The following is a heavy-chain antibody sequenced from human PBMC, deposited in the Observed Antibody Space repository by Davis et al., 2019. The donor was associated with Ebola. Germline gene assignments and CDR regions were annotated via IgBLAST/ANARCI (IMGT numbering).Heavy chain of an antibody. J-gene: IGHJ4*02. Sequence: PGGSLRLSCAASGFTFSSYAMSWVRQAPGKGLEWVSVIYSGGSTYYADSVKGRFTISRDNSKNTLYLQMNSLRAEDTAVYYCARDCGSGYFDYWGQGTLVTVSS. D-gene: IGHD3-22*01. CDR1: GFTFSSYA. CDR3: ARDCGSGYFDY. CDR2: IYSGGST. V-gene: IGHV3-53*01.